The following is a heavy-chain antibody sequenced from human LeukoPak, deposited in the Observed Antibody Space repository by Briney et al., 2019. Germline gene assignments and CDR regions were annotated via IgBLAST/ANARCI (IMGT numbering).Heavy chain of an antibody. J-gene: IGHJ6*02. D-gene: IGHD3-16*01. Sequence: SETLSLTCTVSGGSISSYYWSWIRQPPGKGLEWIGYIYYSGSTNYNPSLKSRVTISVDTSKNQFSLKLSSVTAADTAVYYCARHPRYGVWAPKDLPGKHYGMDVWGQGTTVTVSS. CDR2: IYYSGST. CDR3: ARHPRYGVWAPKDLPGKHYGMDV. CDR1: GGSISSYY. V-gene: IGHV4-59*08.